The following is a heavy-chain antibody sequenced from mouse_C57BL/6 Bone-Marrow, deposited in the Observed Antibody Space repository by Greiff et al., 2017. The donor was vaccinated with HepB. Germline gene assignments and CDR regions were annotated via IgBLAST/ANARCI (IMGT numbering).Heavy chain of an antibody. J-gene: IGHJ1*03. D-gene: IGHD2-1*01. Sequence: VQLQQPGAELVRPGSSVKLSCKASGYTFTSYRMHWVKQRPIQGLEWIGNIDPSDSETHYNQKFKDKATLTVDKSSSTAYMQLSSLTSEDSAVYYCARWGGNFHWYFDVWGTGTTVTVSS. V-gene: IGHV1-52*01. CDR3: ARWGGNFHWYFDV. CDR1: GYTFTSYR. CDR2: IDPSDSET.